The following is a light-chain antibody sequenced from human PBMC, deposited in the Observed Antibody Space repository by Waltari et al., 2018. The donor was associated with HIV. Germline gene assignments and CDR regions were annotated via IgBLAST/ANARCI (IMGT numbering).Light chain of an antibody. J-gene: IGLJ3*02. CDR1: SAKIGSNY. CDR2: RNN. CDR3: ATWDDSLNVV. Sequence: QSVLTQPPSASGTPGQRVTISCSGSSAKIGSNYVYWYQQLPGTAPKLLFYRNNQRPSGVPDRFSGSKSGTSASLAISGLRSEDEADYYCATWDDSLNVVFGGGTKLTVL. V-gene: IGLV1-47*01.